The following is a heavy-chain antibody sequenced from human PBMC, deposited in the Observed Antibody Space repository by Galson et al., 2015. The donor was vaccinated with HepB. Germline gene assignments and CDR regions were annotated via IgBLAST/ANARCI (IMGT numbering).Heavy chain of an antibody. V-gene: IGHV3-33*01. J-gene: IGHJ4*02. Sequence: SLRLSCAASGFTFSSYGMHWVRQAPGKGLEWVAVIWYDGSNKYYADSVKGRFTISRDNSKNTLYLQMNSLRAEDTAVYYCARDSVRGDYRPGGYFDYWGQGTLVTVS. CDR2: IWYDGSNK. D-gene: IGHD4-11*01. CDR1: GFTFSSYG. CDR3: ARDSVRGDYRPGGYFDY.